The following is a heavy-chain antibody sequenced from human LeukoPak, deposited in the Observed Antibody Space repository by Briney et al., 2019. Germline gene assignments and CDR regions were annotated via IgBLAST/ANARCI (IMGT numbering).Heavy chain of an antibody. D-gene: IGHD6-19*01. J-gene: IGHJ4*02. CDR2: ISSDGSDT. CDR3: ARAREAQWLVDY. CDR1: GFTFSHYL. V-gene: IGHV3-74*01. Sequence: GGSLRLSCAASGFTFSHYLMHWVRQAPGKGLVWVSRISSDGSDTTYADSVKGRFTISRDNAKNTVYLQMNSLSAEDTGVYYCARAREAQWLVDYWGQGTLVTVSS.